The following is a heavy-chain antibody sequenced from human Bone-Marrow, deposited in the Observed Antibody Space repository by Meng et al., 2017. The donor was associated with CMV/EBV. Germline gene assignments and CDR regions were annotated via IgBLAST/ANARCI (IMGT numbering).Heavy chain of an antibody. D-gene: IGHD2-2*02. CDR1: GFTFSSYA. CDR2: ISSSSSYI. V-gene: IGHV3-21*01. CDR3: ARCEEDIGYCSSTSCYSYYYGMDV. Sequence: GESLKISCAASGFTFSSYAMHWVRQAPGKGLEWVSSISSSSSYIYYADSVKGRFTISRDNAKNSLYLQMNSLRAEDTAVYYCARCEEDIGYCSSTSCYSYYYGMDVWGQGTTVTVSS. J-gene: IGHJ6*02.